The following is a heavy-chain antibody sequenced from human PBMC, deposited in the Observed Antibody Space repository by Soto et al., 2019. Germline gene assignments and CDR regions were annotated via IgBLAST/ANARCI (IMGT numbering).Heavy chain of an antibody. V-gene: IGHV1-8*01. J-gene: IGHJ6*02. CDR3: ASEGVRGMDV. CDR1: GYTFTSYA. Sequence: QVPLVQSGAEVKKPGASVKVSFKASGYTFTSYAINWVRQATGQGLEWMGWMNPNSANTGYAQKFQGRVTMTRNTSISTAYMELSSLRSEDTAVDYCASEGVRGMDVWGQGTTVTVSS. CDR2: MNPNSANT. D-gene: IGHD3-16*01.